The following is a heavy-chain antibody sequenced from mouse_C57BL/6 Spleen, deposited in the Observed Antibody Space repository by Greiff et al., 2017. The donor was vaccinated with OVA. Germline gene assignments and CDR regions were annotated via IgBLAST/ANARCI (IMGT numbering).Heavy chain of an antibody. CDR2: ISYDGSN. V-gene: IGHV3-6*01. CDR3: ARDEVPDYYGSSFDY. CDR1: GYSITSGYY. Sequence: EVQLQQSGPGLVKPSQSLSLTCSVTGYSITSGYYWNWIRQFPGNKLEWMGYISYDGSNNYNPSLKNRISITRDTSKNQFFLKLNSVTTEDTATYYCARDEVPDYYGSSFDYWGQGTTLTVSS. D-gene: IGHD1-1*01. J-gene: IGHJ2*01.